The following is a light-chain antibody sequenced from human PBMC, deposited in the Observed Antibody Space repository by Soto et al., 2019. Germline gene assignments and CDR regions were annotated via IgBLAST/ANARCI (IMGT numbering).Light chain of an antibody. CDR1: SSNIGAGND. Sequence: QSVLTQPPSASGAPGQRVTISCTGSSSNIGAGNDVYWYQQLPGTAPKLLIYDNTKRPSGVPDRFSVSKSGTSASLALTGLEAEDEADYYCQSWEYGLGGRVFGTGTKVTVL. CDR3: QSWEYGLGGRV. CDR2: DNT. V-gene: IGLV1-40*01. J-gene: IGLJ1*01.